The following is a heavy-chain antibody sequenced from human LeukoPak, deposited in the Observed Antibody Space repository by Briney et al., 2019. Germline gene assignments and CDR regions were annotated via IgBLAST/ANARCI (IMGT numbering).Heavy chain of an antibody. V-gene: IGHV3-21*01. J-gene: IGHJ4*02. CDR2: ISTSSSYI. CDR3: ARDTTYGSGTYSFDY. Sequence: GGSLRLSCVASGFTFSSYSMNWVRQAPGKGLEWVSSISTSSSYIYYADSVKGRFTISRDNAKNSLYLQMNSLRAEDTAVYHCARDTTYGSGTYSFDYWGQGTLVTVSS. D-gene: IGHD3-10*01. CDR1: GFTFSSYS.